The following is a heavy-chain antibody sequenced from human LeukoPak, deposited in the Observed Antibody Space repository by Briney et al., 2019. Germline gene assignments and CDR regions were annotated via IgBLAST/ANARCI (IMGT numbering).Heavy chain of an antibody. D-gene: IGHD1-1*01. CDR2: IHHSGDT. V-gene: IGHV4-4*02. J-gene: IGHJ6*02. CDR1: GGSISSGYW. Sequence: PSGTLSLTCAVSGGSISSGYWWSWVRQPPGKGLEWIAEIHHSGDTNYNPSLKSRVTISVDTSKNQFSLKLSSVTAADTAVYYCARGLDRYYYGMDVWGQGTTVTVSS. CDR3: ARGLDRYYYGMDV.